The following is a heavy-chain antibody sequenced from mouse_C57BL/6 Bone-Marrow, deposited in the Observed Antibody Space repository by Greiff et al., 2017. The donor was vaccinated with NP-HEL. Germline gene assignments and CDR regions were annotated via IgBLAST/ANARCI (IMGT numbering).Heavy chain of an antibody. D-gene: IGHD5-1*01. J-gene: IGHJ1*03. Sequence: EVKLVESGGGLVKPGRSLKLSCAASGFTFSDYGMHWVRQAPEKGLEWVAYISSGSSTIYYADTVTGRFTISRDNAKNTLFLQMTSLRSEDTAMYYCANCTPYWYFDVWGTGTTVTVSS. V-gene: IGHV5-17*01. CDR1: GFTFSDYG. CDR3: ANCTPYWYFDV. CDR2: ISSGSSTI.